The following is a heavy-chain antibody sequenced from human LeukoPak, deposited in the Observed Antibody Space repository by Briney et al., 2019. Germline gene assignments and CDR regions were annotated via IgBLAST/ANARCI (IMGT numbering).Heavy chain of an antibody. CDR2: ITGSGGNT. V-gene: IGHV3-23*01. J-gene: IGHJ5*02. CDR3: ARESEGLFNWFDP. CDR1: GFIFNSYA. Sequence: GGSLRLSCVASGFIFNSYAMTWVRQAPGKGLEWVSGITGSGGNTYYADSMKGRFTISRDNSKNTLYLQMNSLRAEDTAVYYCARESEGLFNWFDPWGQGTLVTVS. D-gene: IGHD1-14*01.